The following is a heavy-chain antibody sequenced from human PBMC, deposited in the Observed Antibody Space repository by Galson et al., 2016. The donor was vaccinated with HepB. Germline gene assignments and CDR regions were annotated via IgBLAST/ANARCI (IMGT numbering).Heavy chain of an antibody. CDR1: RFIFRFPFRDYA. V-gene: IGHV3-23*01. CDR3: AKEGVRLTSGWQLDY. CDR2: VSGSGDST. Sequence: SLRLSCAASRFIFRFPFRDYAMSWVRQAPGKGLEWVSVVSGSGDSTDYADSVKGRFIISRDNSRNTVYLQMNSLRAEDTAVYYCAKEGVRLTSGWQLDYWGQGTLVTVSS. J-gene: IGHJ4*02. D-gene: IGHD6-19*01.